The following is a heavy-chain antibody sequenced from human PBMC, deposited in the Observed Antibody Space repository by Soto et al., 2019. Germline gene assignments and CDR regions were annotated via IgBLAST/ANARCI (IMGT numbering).Heavy chain of an antibody. J-gene: IGHJ6*02. CDR1: GGSISSSSYY. D-gene: IGHD3-9*01. Sequence: SETLSLTCTVSGGSISSSSYYWGWIRQPPGKGLEWIGSIYYSGSTYYNPSLKSRVTISVDTSKNQFSLKLSSVTAADTAVYYCASVEKGAILNYYYYYGMDVWGQGTTVTVSS. CDR3: ASVEKGAILNYYYYYGMDV. CDR2: IYYSGST. V-gene: IGHV4-39*01.